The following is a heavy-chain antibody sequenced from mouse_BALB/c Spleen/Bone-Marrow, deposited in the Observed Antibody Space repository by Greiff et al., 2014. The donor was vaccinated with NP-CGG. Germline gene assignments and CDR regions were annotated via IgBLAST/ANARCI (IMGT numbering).Heavy chain of an antibody. CDR2: IPPGSGTT. CDR3: ARGSYYYGSSSPWFAC. Sequence: DLVKPGASVKLSCKASGYTFTSYWINWIKQRPGQGLEWIGRIPPGSGTTYYNEMFKGKATLTVDTSSTTAYIQLSSLSSEDSAVYFCARGSYYYGSSSPWFACWAKGLWSLSLQ. CDR1: GYTFTSYW. J-gene: IGHJ3*01. D-gene: IGHD1-1*01. V-gene: IGHV1S41*01.